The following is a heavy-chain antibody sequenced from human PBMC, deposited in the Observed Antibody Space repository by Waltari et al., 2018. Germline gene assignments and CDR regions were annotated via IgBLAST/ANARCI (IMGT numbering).Heavy chain of an antibody. J-gene: IGHJ4*02. Sequence: EVQLVESGGGLVQPGRSLRLSCQVSGFTFGDDGMSWVRQAPGKGLYGLSPIRSKAYVWTTEDAEPVKGRFTISRDDSKSIAYLQMNRLKAEDTAVYYCTRAYTSSWEFDYWGQGTLVTVSS. D-gene: IGHD6-13*01. CDR2: IRSKAYVWTT. CDR3: TRAYTSSWEFDY. CDR1: GFTFGDDG. V-gene: IGHV3-49*04.